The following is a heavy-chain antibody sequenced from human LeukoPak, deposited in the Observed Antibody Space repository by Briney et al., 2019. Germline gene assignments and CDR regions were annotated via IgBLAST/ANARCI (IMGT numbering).Heavy chain of an antibody. Sequence: PSETLSLTCTVSGGSISSYYWSWIRQPPGKGLEWIGYIYTSGSTNYNPSLKSRVTISVDTSKNHFSLKLSSVTAADTAVYYCASLDYYYYGMDVWGQGTTVTVSS. CDR3: ASLDYYYYGMDV. V-gene: IGHV4-4*09. CDR2: IYTSGST. CDR1: GGSISSYY. J-gene: IGHJ6*02.